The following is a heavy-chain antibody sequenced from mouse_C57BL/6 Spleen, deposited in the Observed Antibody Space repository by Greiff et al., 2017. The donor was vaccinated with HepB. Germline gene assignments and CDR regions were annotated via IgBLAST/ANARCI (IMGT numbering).Heavy chain of an antibody. CDR2: IYPGSGNT. V-gene: IGHV1-76*01. CDR1: GYTFTDYY. J-gene: IGHJ4*01. Sequence: VQLQQSGAELVRPGASVKLSCKASGYTFTDYYIHWVKQRPGQGLEWIARIYPGSGNTYYNEKFKGKATLTAEKSSSTTDMQLSSLTSEDSAVYYCARGGISTGDYAMDYWGQGTSVTVSS. CDR3: ARGGISTGDYAMDY. D-gene: IGHD1-1*01.